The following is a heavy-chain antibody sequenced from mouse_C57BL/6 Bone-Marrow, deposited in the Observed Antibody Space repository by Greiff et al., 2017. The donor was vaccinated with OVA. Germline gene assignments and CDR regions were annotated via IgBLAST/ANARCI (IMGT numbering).Heavy chain of an antibody. CDR1: GFSLTSYG. D-gene: IGHD2-4*01. CDR3: ARKDYDCDSYYAMDY. CDR2: IWSGGST. V-gene: IGHV2-2*01. J-gene: IGHJ4*01. Sequence: VKLVESGPGLVQPSQSLSITCTVSGFSLTSYGVHWVRQSPGKGLEWLGVIWSGGSTDYNAAFISRLSISKDNSKSQVFFKMNSLQADDTAIYYCARKDYDCDSYYAMDYWGQGTSVTVSS.